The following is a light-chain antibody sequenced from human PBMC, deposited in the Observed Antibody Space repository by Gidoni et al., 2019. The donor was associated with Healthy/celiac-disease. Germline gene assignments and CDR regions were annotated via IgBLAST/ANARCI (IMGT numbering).Light chain of an antibody. CDR1: QDISNY. CDR3: QQYDTLTLT. Sequence: DIQIIQSPSSLSASVGDRVTITCQASQDISNYLNWYQQKPGKAPKLLIYDASNLETGVPSRFSGSGSGTDFTFTISSLQPEDIATYYCQQYDTLTLTFGGGTKVEIK. V-gene: IGKV1-33*01. CDR2: DAS. J-gene: IGKJ4*01.